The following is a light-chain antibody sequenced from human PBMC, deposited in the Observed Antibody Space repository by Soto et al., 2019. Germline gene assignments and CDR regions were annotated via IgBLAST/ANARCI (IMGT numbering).Light chain of an antibody. J-gene: IGLJ2*01. CDR3: QSADSSGTSLVV. Sequence: SYELTQPPSVSVSPGQTARITCSGDALPKQYAYWYQQKPGQAPVLVIYKDSERPSGIPGRFSGSSSGTTVTLTISGVQAEDEADYYCQSADSSGTSLVVFGGGTKLTVL. V-gene: IGLV3-25*03. CDR2: KDS. CDR1: ALPKQY.